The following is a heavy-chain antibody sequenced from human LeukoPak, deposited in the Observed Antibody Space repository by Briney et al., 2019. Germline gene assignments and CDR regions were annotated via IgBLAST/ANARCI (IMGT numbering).Heavy chain of an antibody. CDR2: ISYDGSNK. D-gene: IGHD5-12*01. J-gene: IGHJ6*03. Sequence: GGSLRLSCAASGFTFSSYAMHWVRQAPGKGLEWVAVISYDGSNKYYADSVKGRFTISRDNSKNTLYLQMNSLRAEDTAVYYCARDLGSGYDGYYYYMDVWGQGTTVTISS. V-gene: IGHV3-30*04. CDR1: GFTFSSYA. CDR3: ARDLGSGYDGYYYYMDV.